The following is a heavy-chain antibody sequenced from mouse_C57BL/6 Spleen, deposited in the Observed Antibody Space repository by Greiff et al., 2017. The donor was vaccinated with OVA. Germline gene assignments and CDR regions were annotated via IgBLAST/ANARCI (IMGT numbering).Heavy chain of an antibody. CDR1: GYTFTSYW. Sequence: VQLQQPGAELVKPGASVKMSCKASGYTFTSYWITWVQPRPGQGLQWIGAISPGSGSTNYTEKFKSKATLTVDTSSSTAYMQLSSLTSEDSAVYFCARGDPFAYWGQGTLVTVSA. V-gene: IGHV1-55*01. CDR2: ISPGSGST. CDR3: ARGDPFAY. D-gene: IGHD3-3*01. J-gene: IGHJ3*01.